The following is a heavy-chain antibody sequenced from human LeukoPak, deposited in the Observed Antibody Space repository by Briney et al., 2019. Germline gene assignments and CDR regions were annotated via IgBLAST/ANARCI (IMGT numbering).Heavy chain of an antibody. V-gene: IGHV4-38-2*02. CDR2: IYHSGST. CDR1: GFSISSNYH. Sequence: KPSETLYLTCSVSGFSISSNYHWGWIRQPPGQGLEWIGTIYHSGSTYYSPSLKSRVTISIHTSKNQFSLNLTSVTAADTAVYYCATMMYGSGNYYNSDYWGQGTLVTVSS. CDR3: ATMMYGSGNYYNSDY. D-gene: IGHD3-10*01. J-gene: IGHJ4*02.